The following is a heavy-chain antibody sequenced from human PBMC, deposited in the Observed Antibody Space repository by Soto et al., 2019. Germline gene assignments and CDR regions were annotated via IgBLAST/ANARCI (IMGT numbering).Heavy chain of an antibody. D-gene: IGHD3-10*01. CDR2: IYYRGTT. Sequence: SETLSLTCAVSSDSISSSYWTWIRQPPGKGLEWIGYIYYRGTTNYNPSLKSRVTILVDTSKNHFSLNLRSVTAADTAVYYCARALLSGSGNYPLDYWGQGTLVTVSS. V-gene: IGHV4-59*01. CDR3: ARALLSGSGNYPLDY. J-gene: IGHJ4*02. CDR1: SDSISSSY.